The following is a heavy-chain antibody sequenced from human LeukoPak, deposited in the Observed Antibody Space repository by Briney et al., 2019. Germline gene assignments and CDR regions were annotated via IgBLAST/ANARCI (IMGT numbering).Heavy chain of an antibody. CDR1: GDSISSYY. V-gene: IGHV4-59*12. Sequence: SETLSLTCTVSGDSISSYYWNWIRQPPGKGLEWIGYMYYSGSTNHNPSLKSRVTISVDTSKNQFSLKLSSVTAADTAVYYCARDRYYGSGSYPIDYWGQGTLVTVSS. CDR3: ARDRYYGSGSYPIDY. J-gene: IGHJ4*02. D-gene: IGHD3-10*01. CDR2: MYYSGST.